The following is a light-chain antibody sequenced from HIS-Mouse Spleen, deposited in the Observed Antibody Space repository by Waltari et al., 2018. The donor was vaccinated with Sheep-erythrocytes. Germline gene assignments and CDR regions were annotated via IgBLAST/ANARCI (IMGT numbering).Light chain of an antibody. J-gene: IGKJ2*01. V-gene: IGKV3-11*01. CDR1: QSVSSS. CDR3: QQRSNWYT. CDR2: DTS. Sequence: EIVLTQSPATLSLSPGERATLSCRARQSVSSSLAWYQQKPGQAPRLLIFDTSNRATGIPARFSGSGSGTDFTLTISSLEPEDFAVYYCQQRSNWYTFGQGTKLEIK.